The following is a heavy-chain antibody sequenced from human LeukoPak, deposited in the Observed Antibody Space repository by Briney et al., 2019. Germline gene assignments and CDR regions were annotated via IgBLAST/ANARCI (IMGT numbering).Heavy chain of an antibody. CDR1: GGPISSFY. V-gene: IGHV4-4*07. CDR2: IYSSGNT. CDR3: AREVVIAATYDY. D-gene: IGHD2-15*01. Sequence: PSETLSLTCTVSGGPISSFYWSWIRQPAGKGLEWIGRIYSSGNTNYNPSLKSRVTMSVDTSKNQFSLKLSSVTAADTAVYYCAREVVIAATYDYWGQGTLVTVSS. J-gene: IGHJ4*02.